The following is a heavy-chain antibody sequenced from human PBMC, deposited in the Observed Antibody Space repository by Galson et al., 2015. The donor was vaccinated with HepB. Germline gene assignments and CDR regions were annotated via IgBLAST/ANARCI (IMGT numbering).Heavy chain of an antibody. CDR3: ARDWNWGLDY. D-gene: IGHD7-27*01. Sequence: SLRLSCAASGFTFSPIWMSWVRQAPGKGLEWVATIKGDGREEYYVDSVKGRFTISRDNARNSLYLQMNSLTAEDTALYYCARDWNWGLDYWGQGTLVTVSS. CDR1: GFTFSPIW. CDR2: IKGDGREE. V-gene: IGHV3-7*03. J-gene: IGHJ4*02.